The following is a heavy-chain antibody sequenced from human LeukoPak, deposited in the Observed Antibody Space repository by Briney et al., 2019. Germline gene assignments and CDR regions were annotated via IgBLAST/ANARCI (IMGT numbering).Heavy chain of an antibody. D-gene: IGHD2-21*02. Sequence: GGSLRLSCAASGFTFSSKWMHWVRQVPGKGVVWVSRINSDGSSTTYADSVKGRFTISRDNAKNSQYLQMNSLRVEDTALYYCARAQTYGDSRLLLDYWGQGTLVTVSS. J-gene: IGHJ4*02. CDR3: ARAQTYGDSRLLLDY. CDR2: INSDGSST. V-gene: IGHV3-74*01. CDR1: GFTFSSKW.